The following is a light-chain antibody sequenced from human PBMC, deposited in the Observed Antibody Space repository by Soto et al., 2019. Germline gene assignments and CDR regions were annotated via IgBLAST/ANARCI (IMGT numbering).Light chain of an antibody. Sequence: DIRMSQSPSTLSASVGDRVSITCRSSQSIYSWLAWYQQKPGKAPKLLIYKASTLKSGVPSRFSGSGSGTEFTLTISSLQPDDFATYYCQHYNSYSEAFGQGTTGDIK. J-gene: IGKJ1*01. CDR2: KAS. V-gene: IGKV1-5*03. CDR1: QSIYSW. CDR3: QHYNSYSEA.